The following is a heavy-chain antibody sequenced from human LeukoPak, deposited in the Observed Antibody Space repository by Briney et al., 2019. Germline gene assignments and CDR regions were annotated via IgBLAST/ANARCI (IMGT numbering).Heavy chain of an antibody. CDR2: ISSSSSTI. CDR3: ARGRGIENYFDY. J-gene: IGHJ4*02. CDR1: GFTFSSYS. V-gene: IGHV3-48*01. Sequence: GSLRLSCAASGFTFSSYSMNWVRQAPGKGLEWVSYISSSSSTIYYADSVKGRFTISRDNSKNTLYLQMNSLRAEDTAVYYCARGRGIENYFDYWGQGTLVTVSS.